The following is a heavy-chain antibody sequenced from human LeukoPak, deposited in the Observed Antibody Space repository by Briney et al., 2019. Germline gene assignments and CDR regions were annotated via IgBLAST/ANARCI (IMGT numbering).Heavy chain of an antibody. D-gene: IGHD3-10*01. V-gene: IGHV3-49*04. CDR3: TRDSRSRARGYFDY. CDR2: IRSKTYGGTT. Sequence: GGSLRLSCTASGFTFGDYAMSWVRQAPGTGLEWVCFIRSKTYGGTTAYAASVKGRFTISRDDSKSIAYLQMNSLKTEDTAVYYCTRDSRSRARGYFDYWGQGTLVTVSS. CDR1: GFTFGDYA. J-gene: IGHJ4*02.